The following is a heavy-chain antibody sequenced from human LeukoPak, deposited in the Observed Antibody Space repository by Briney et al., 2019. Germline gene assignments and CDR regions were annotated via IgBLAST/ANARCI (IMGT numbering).Heavy chain of an antibody. D-gene: IGHD6-6*01. V-gene: IGHV3-7*03. CDR1: GFIFNKHA. CDR2: IKQDGSEK. J-gene: IGHJ5*02. Sequence: GGSLRLSCAASGFIFNKHAMSWVRQAPGKGLEWVANIKQDGSEKYYVGSVKGRFTISRDNAKNSLYLQMDSLRAEDTAVYYCARDGPYSTSATHPPWGQGTLVTVSS. CDR3: ARDGPYSTSATHPP.